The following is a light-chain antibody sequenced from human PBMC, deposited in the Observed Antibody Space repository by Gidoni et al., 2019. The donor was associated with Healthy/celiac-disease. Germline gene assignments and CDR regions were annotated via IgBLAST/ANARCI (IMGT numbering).Light chain of an antibody. Sequence: EIVLTQSPGTLSLSPGESATLSCRASQSVSSSYLAWYQPKPGQAPRLLIYGASSRATGIPDRFSGSGSGTDFTLTISRLEPEDFAVYYCQQYGSSPRTFXXXTKLEIK. J-gene: IGKJ2*01. V-gene: IGKV3-20*01. CDR3: QQYGSSPRT. CDR1: QSVSSSY. CDR2: GAS.